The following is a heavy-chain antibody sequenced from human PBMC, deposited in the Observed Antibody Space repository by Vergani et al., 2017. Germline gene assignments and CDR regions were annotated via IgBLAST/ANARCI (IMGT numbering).Heavy chain of an antibody. CDR1: GFTFSSYA. J-gene: IGHJ6*03. CDR2: ISGSGGST. CDR3: AKASRKYCSSTSCVHYMDV. D-gene: IGHD2-2*01. V-gene: IGHV3-23*04. Sequence: EVQLVESGGGLVKPGGSLRLSCAASGFTFSSYAMSWVRQAPGKGLEWVSAISGSGGSTYYADSVKGRFTISRDNSKNTLYLQMNSLRAEDTAVYYCAKASRKYCSSTSCVHYMDVWGKGTTVTVSS.